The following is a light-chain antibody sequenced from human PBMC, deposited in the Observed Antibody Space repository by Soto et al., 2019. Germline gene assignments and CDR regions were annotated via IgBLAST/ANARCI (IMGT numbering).Light chain of an antibody. CDR3: QQRSNWPFT. Sequence: EVVMTQSPATLSVSPGERATLSCMASQTVSRNLAWYQQRPGQAPRLLIYDISNRAAGVPARFSGSGSGTDFTLTISSLEPEDFAVYYCQQRSNWPFTFGQGTRLEIK. CDR1: QTVSRN. CDR2: DIS. V-gene: IGKV3-11*01. J-gene: IGKJ5*01.